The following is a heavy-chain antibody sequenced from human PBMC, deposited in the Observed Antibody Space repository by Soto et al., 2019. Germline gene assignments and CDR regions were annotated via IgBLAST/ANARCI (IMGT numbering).Heavy chain of an antibody. CDR2: ISGSGGST. D-gene: IGHD1-26*01. V-gene: IGHV3-23*01. Sequence: EVQLLGSGGGLVQPGGSLRLSCAASGFTFSNYAMTWVRQAPGKGLEWVSAISGSGGSTYYADSVKGRFTISRDNSKNTLYLQMDSLRAEDTAVYYCANPPPTMESTIYYYYGMDVWGQGTTVTVSS. J-gene: IGHJ6*02. CDR3: ANPPPTMESTIYYYYGMDV. CDR1: GFTFSNYA.